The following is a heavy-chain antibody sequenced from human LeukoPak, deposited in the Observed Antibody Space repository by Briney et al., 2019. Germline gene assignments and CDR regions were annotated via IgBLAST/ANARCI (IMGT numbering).Heavy chain of an antibody. V-gene: IGHV1-2*02. CDR3: AREITMVRGKFDP. D-gene: IGHD3-10*01. Sequence: VASVKVSCKASGYTFTGYYMHWVRQAPGQGLEWMGWINPNSGGTNYAQKFQGRVTMTRDTSISTAYMELSRLRSDDTAVYYCAREITMVRGKFDPWGQGTLVTVSS. CDR1: GYTFTGYY. J-gene: IGHJ5*02. CDR2: INPNSGGT.